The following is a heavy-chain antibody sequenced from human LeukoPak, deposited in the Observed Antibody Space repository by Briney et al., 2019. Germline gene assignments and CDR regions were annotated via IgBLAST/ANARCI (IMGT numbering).Heavy chain of an antibody. CDR2: IKQDGSEK. Sequence: GGSQRLSCVASGFTFSSYWMTWVRQAPEKGLEWVANIKQDGSEKYYVDYVKGRFTISRDNAKNSLYLQMNSLRAEDTAVYHCARISLDAFDIWGQGTMVTVSS. J-gene: IGHJ3*02. CDR3: ARISLDAFDI. V-gene: IGHV3-7*04. CDR1: GFTFSSYW.